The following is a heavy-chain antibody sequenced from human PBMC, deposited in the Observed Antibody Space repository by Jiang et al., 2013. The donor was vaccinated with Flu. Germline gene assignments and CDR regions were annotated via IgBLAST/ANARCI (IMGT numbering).Heavy chain of an antibody. D-gene: IGHD4-17*01. CDR2: INTNTGKP. CDR1: GFTFTKYP. CDR3: ARDQDYGVPFDI. V-gene: IGHV7-4-1*02. J-gene: IGHJ3*02. Sequence: QSGSELKKPGASVMVSCKASGFTFTKYPINWVRQAPGQGLEWMGWINTNTGKPMYAQNFTGRFVFSLDTSVTTAYLQINSLKGEDTAVYYCARDQDYGVPFDIWGQGTLVSVSS.